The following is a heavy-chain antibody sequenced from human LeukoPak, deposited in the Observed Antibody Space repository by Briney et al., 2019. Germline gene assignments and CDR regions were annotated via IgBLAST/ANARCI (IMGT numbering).Heavy chain of an antibody. Sequence: GGSLRLSCAACGFTFSSTYMSLVSQAPGKGLEWVSVIYSGGSTYYADSVKGRFTISRDNSKNTLYLQMNSLRAEDTAVYYCARDWIHYFDYWGQGTLVTVSS. J-gene: IGHJ4*02. CDR1: GFTFSSTY. CDR3: ARDWIHYFDY. V-gene: IGHV3-53*01. D-gene: IGHD5-18*01. CDR2: IYSGGST.